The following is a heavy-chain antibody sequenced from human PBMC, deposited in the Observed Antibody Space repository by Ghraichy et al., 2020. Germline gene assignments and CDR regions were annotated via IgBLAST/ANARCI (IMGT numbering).Heavy chain of an antibody. Sequence: SETLSLTCTVSGASISTNYWSWIRQPPGKGLEWIGFLYTSGNNRYNPSLKSRITISGDTSKNQFSLEMNSVTAADTAVYYCARGAGLCDYWGQGTLVTVSS. D-gene: IGHD2-21*01. V-gene: IGHV4-4*09. CDR3: ARGAGLCDY. J-gene: IGHJ4*02. CDR2: LYTSGNN. CDR1: GASISTNY.